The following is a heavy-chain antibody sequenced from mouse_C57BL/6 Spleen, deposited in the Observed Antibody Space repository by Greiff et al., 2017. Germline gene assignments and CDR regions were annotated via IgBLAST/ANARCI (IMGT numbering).Heavy chain of an antibody. J-gene: IGHJ1*03. D-gene: IGHD1-1*01. V-gene: IGHV5-17*01. CDR1: GFTFSDYG. CDR3: ALDYGSDWYFDV. CDR2: ISSGSSTI. Sequence: EVQVVESGGGLVKPGGSLKLSCAASGFTFSDYGMHWVRQAPEKGLEWVAYISSGSSTIYYADTVKGRFTISRDNAKNTLFLQMTSLRSEDTAMYYCALDYGSDWYFDVWGTGTTVTVSS.